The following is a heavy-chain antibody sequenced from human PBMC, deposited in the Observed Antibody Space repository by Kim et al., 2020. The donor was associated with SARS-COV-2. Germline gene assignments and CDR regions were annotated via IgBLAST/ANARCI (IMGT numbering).Heavy chain of an antibody. CDR3: ARQSVGIVAAGGDY. V-gene: IGHV4-39*01. J-gene: IGHJ4*02. CDR1: GGSISSSSYY. Sequence: SETLSLTCTVSGGSISSSSYYWGWIRQPPGKGLEWIGSIYYSGSTYYNPSLKSRVTISVDTSKNQFSLKLSSVTAADTAVYYCARQSVGIVAAGGDYWGQGTLVTVSS. D-gene: IGHD6-13*01. CDR2: IYYSGST.